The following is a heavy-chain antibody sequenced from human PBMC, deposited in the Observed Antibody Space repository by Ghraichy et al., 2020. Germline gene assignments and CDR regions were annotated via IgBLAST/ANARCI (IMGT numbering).Heavy chain of an antibody. D-gene: IGHD3-16*02. CDR3: AKSPTELRLGEVSFGL. Sequence: GGSLRLSCAASGFTFSKNGMHWVRQAPGKGLEWVAVISYDGSNKYYADSVKGRFTISRDNSKNTLDLQMDSLRAEDTAVYYCAKSPTELRLGEVSFGLWGQGTLVTVSS. J-gene: IGHJ4*02. CDR2: ISYDGSNK. V-gene: IGHV3-30*18. CDR1: GFTFSKNG.